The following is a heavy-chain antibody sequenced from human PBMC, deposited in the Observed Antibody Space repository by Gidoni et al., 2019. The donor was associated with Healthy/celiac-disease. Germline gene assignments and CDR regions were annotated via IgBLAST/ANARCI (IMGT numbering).Heavy chain of an antibody. J-gene: IGHJ4*02. CDR1: GFTFSSYS. V-gene: IGHV3-21*01. D-gene: IGHD3-3*01. CDR2: ISSSSSYI. CDR3: ARVTFSGVVISPVDY. Sequence: EVQLVESGGGLVKPGGSLRLSCAASGFTFSSYSMNWVRQAPGKGLEWVSSISSSSSYIYYADSVKGRFTISRDNAKNSLYLQMNSLRAEDTAVYYCARVTFSGVVISPVDYWGQGTLVTVSS.